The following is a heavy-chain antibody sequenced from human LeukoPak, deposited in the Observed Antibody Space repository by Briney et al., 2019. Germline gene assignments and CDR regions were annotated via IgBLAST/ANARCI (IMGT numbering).Heavy chain of an antibody. V-gene: IGHV3-30-3*01. J-gene: IGHJ4*02. Sequence: GGSLRLSCAASGFTFSSYAMSWVRQAPGKGLEWVAVISYDGSNKYYADSVKGRFTISRDNSKNTLYLQMNSLRAEDTAAYYCANLAAIDYWGQGTLATVSS. CDR3: ANLAAIDY. D-gene: IGHD6-6*01. CDR2: ISYDGSNK. CDR1: GFTFSSYA.